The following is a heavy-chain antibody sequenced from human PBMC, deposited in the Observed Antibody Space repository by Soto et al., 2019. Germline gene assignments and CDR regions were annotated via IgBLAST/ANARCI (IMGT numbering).Heavy chain of an antibody. CDR3: ATSGGSSYYFDY. CDR2: ISYDGSNK. D-gene: IGHD2-15*01. V-gene: IGHV3-30*03. Sequence: QVQLVESGGGVVQPGRSLRLSCAASGFTFSSYGMHWVRQAPGKGLEWVAVISYDGSNKYYADSVKGRFTISRENSKNTLYLQMNSRRAEDPAVYYCATSGGSSYYFDYWGQRTLVTVSS. CDR1: GFTFSSYG. J-gene: IGHJ4*02.